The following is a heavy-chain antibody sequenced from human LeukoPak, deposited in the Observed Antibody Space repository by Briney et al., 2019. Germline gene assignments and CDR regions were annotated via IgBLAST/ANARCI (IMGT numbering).Heavy chain of an antibody. V-gene: IGHV3-7*01. CDR2: IKQDGSEK. J-gene: IGHJ4*02. CDR3: ARFWQQLQRVPPDS. D-gene: IGHD6-13*01. Sequence: GGSLRHSCAASGFTFSAYWMLWGRQAPGKGLEWVANIKQDGSEKYYVDSVRGRFTVSRDNAKNSLYLQMTSRRAEDTAVYYCARFWQQLQRVPPDSWGQGTLVTVSS. CDR1: GFTFSAYW.